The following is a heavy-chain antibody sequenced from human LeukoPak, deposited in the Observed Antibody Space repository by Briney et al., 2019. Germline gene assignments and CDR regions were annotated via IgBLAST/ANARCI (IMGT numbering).Heavy chain of an antibody. J-gene: IGHJ6*02. Sequence: YSGSTNYNPSLKSRVTISVDTSKNQFSLKLSSVTAADTAVYYCARDRGITMIRGYYGMDVWGQGTTVTVSS. V-gene: IGHV4-59*01. CDR3: ARDRGITMIRGYYGMDV. D-gene: IGHD3-22*01. CDR2: YSGST.